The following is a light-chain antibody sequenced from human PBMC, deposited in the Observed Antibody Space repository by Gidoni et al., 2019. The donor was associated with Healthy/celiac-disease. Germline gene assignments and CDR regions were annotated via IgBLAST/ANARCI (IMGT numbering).Light chain of an antibody. CDR3: QQSYSTPGS. Sequence: DIQMTQSPSSLSASVGDRVTITCRASQSISSYVNWYQQKPGKAPKLLIYAASSLQSGVPSRFSGSGSGTDFTLTIISLQPEDFATYYCQQSYSTPGSFGGGTKVEIK. CDR2: AAS. V-gene: IGKV1-39*01. J-gene: IGKJ4*01. CDR1: QSISSY.